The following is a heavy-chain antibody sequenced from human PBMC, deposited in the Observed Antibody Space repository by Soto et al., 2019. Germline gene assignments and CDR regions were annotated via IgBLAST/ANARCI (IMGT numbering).Heavy chain of an antibody. CDR1: GFTFDDYA. CDR3: AKDYMNSGWEAGWFDP. CDR2: ISWNSGSI. D-gene: IGHD6-19*01. V-gene: IGHV3-9*01. Sequence: GGSLRLSCAASGFTFDDYAMHWVRQAPGKGLEWVSGISWNSGSIGYADSVKGRLTISRDNAKNSLYLQMNSLRAEDTALYYCAKDYMNSGWEAGWFDPWGQGTLVTVSS. J-gene: IGHJ5*02.